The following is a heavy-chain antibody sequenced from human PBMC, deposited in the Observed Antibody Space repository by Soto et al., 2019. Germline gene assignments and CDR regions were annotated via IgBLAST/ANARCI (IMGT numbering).Heavy chain of an antibody. Sequence: ASVKVSCKASGGTFSSYAISWVRQAPGQGLEWKGRIIPIFGTANYAQKFQGRVTITADESTSTAYMELSSLRSEDTAVYYCAKVRRSGSYYYDSSGYYTNPLSDYWGQGTLVTVSS. CDR3: AKVRRSGSYYYDSSGYYTNPLSDY. V-gene: IGHV1-69*13. CDR1: GGTFSSYA. J-gene: IGHJ4*02. CDR2: IIPIFGTA. D-gene: IGHD3-22*01.